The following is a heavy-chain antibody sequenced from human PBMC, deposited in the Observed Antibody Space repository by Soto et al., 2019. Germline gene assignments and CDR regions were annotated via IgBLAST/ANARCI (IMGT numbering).Heavy chain of an antibody. CDR1: GGSISSSSYY. CDR2: IYYSGST. D-gene: IGHD6-19*01. Sequence: SETLSLTCTVSGGSISSSSYYWGWIRQPPGKGLEWIGSIYYSGSTYYNPSLKSRVTISVDTSKNQFSLKLSSVTAADTAVYYCARQSAVAGTGKDYFDYWGQGTLVTVSS. CDR3: ARQSAVAGTGKDYFDY. J-gene: IGHJ4*02. V-gene: IGHV4-39*01.